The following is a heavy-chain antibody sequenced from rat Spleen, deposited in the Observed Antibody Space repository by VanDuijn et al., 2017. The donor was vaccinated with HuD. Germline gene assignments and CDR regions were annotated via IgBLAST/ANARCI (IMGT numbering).Heavy chain of an antibody. CDR2: ISSSGSST. CDR3: ARLPTTRVYHYYFDY. Sequence: VQLVESGGGLVQPGRSMKLSCAASGFTFSNFPMAWVRQAPAKGLEWVATISSSGSSTYYPDSVKGRFTISRHNAKSSLYLQMNSLKSEDTATYYCARLPTTRVYHYYFDYWGQGVMVTVSS. J-gene: IGHJ2*01. CDR1: GFTFSNFP. V-gene: IGHV5-46*01. D-gene: IGHD1-4*01.